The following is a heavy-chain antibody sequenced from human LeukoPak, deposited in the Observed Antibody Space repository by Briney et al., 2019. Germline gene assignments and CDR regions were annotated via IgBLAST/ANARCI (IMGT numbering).Heavy chain of an antibody. J-gene: IGHJ4*02. V-gene: IGHV1-69*05. Sequence: GASVKASCKASGGTFSSYAISWVRQAPGQGLEWMGGIIPIFGTANYAQKFQGRVTITTDESTSTAYMELSSLRSEDTAVYYCARDRGLYDSSGYTFDYWGQGTLVTVSS. CDR3: ARDRGLYDSSGYTFDY. D-gene: IGHD3-22*01. CDR1: GGTFSSYA. CDR2: IIPIFGTA.